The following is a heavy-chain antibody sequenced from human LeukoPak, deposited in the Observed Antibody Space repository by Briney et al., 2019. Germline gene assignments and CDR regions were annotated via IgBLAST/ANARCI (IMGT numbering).Heavy chain of an antibody. CDR2: INPSGGST. J-gene: IGHJ6*03. CDR1: GYTFTSYY. Sequence: ASVKVSCKASGYTFTSYYMHWVRQAPGQGLEWMGIINPSGGSTSYAQRFQGRVTMTRDTSTSTVYMELSSLRSEDTALYYCAREFWGGWYFRYYYYMDVWGKGTTVTVSS. V-gene: IGHV1-46*01. D-gene: IGHD6-19*01. CDR3: AREFWGGWYFRYYYYMDV.